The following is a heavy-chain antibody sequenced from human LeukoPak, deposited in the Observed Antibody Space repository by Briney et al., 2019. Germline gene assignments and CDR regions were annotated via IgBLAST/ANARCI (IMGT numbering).Heavy chain of an antibody. Sequence: ASETLSLTCTVSGGSISTYYWSWIRQPPGKGLERIGYVDYSGSTNYNPSLKSRVTISVGTSKNQFSLKVSSVTAADTAVYYCARRRTTGLSGYMDVWGKGTTVTVSS. D-gene: IGHD2-2*01. CDR2: VDYSGST. CDR3: ARRRTTGLSGYMDV. J-gene: IGHJ6*03. CDR1: GGSISTYY. V-gene: IGHV4-59*08.